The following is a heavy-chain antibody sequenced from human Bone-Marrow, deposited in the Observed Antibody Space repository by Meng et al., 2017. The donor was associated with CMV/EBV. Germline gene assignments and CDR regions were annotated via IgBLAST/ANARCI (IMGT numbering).Heavy chain of an antibody. CDR2: IYYTGST. D-gene: IGHD5-24*01. V-gene: IGHV4-31*02. J-gene: IGHJ4*02. CDR3: ARDSDGYNSGFFDY. CDR1: GGSISSGNYY. Sequence: SGGSISSGNYYWSWIRQHPGKGLEWIGYIYYTGSTYYNPSLRSRVSMSVDTSKNHFSLILTSVTAADTAVYYCARDSDGYNSGFFDYWGLGTLVTVSS.